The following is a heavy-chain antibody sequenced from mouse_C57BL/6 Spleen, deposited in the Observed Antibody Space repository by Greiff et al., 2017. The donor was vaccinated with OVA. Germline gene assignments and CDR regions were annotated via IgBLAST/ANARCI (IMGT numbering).Heavy chain of an antibody. Sequence: VQLQQPGAELVKPGASVKLSCKASGYTFTSYWMHWVKQRPGQGLEWIGMIHPNSGSTNYNEKFKSKATLTVDKSSSTAYMQLSSLTSEDAAVYYCARKDYSNWYFDVWGTGTTVTVSS. V-gene: IGHV1-64*01. CDR1: GYTFTSYW. D-gene: IGHD2-12*01. J-gene: IGHJ1*03. CDR3: ARKDYSNWYFDV. CDR2: IHPNSGST.